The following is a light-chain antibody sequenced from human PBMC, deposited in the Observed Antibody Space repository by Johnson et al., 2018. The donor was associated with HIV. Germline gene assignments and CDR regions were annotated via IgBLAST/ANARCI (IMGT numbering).Light chain of an antibody. CDR3: GTWDNSLSVFV. CDR2: DNN. V-gene: IGLV1-51*01. J-gene: IGLJ1*01. Sequence: QAVLTQPPSVSAAPGQKVTISCSGSSSNIGNNYVSWYQHLPGAAPKLLIYDNNKRPSGIPDRFSGSKSGTSATLGITGLQTGADADYYCGTWDNSLSVFVFGTGTKVTVL. CDR1: SSNIGNNY.